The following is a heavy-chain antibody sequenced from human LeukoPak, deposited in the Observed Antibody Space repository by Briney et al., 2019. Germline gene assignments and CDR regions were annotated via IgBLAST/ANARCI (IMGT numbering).Heavy chain of an antibody. CDR1: GFTFSSYA. D-gene: IGHD4-11*01. V-gene: IGHV3-23*01. Sequence: GGSLRLSCAASGFTFSSYAMSWVRQAPGKGLEWVSLISGSGHNTNYADSVKGRFTISRDNSKNTLYLQMNSLRAEDTAVYYCARVGFGTVKGYGRYYYMDVWGKGTTVTVSS. J-gene: IGHJ6*03. CDR2: ISGSGHNT. CDR3: ARVGFGTVKGYGRYYYMDV.